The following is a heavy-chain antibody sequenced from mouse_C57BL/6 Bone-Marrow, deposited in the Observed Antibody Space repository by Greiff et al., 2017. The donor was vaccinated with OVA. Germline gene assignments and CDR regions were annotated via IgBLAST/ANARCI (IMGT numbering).Heavy chain of an antibody. CDR3: AREGVTTVVATPFAY. CDR1: GYTFTSYW. V-gene: IGHV1-64*01. J-gene: IGHJ3*01. D-gene: IGHD1-1*01. CDR2: IHPNSGST. Sequence: VQLQQPGAELVKPGASVKLSCKASGYTFTSYWMHWVKQRPGQGLAWIGMIHPNSGSTNYNEKFKSKATLTVDKSSSTAYMQLSSLTSEDSAVYYCAREGVTTVVATPFAYWGQGTLVTVSA.